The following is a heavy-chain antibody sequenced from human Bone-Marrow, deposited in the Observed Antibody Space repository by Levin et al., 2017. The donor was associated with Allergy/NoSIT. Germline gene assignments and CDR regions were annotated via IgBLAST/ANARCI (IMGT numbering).Heavy chain of an antibody. J-gene: IGHJ5*02. CDR3: ARNGYSSRYNWFDP. CDR1: GFTFSSYS. Sequence: VSGFTFSSYSMNWVRQAPGKGLEWVSSISSSSSYIYYADSVKGRFTISRDNAKNSLYLQMNSLRAEDTAVYYCARNGYSSRYNWFDPWGQGTLVTVSS. V-gene: IGHV3-21*01. D-gene: IGHD6-13*01. CDR2: ISSSSSYI.